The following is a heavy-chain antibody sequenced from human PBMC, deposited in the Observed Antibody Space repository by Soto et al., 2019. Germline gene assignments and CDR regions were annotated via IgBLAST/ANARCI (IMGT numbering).Heavy chain of an antibody. CDR3: ARDLSYYDSSGYSNWFDP. CDR2: IYTSGST. V-gene: IGHV4-4*07. J-gene: IGHJ5*02. D-gene: IGHD3-22*01. Sequence: SETLSLTCTVSGGSISSYYWSWIRQPAEKGLEWIGRIYTSGSTNYNPSLKSRVTMSVDTSKNQFSLKLSSVTAADTAVYYCARDLSYYDSSGYSNWFDPWGQGTLVTVS. CDR1: GGSISSYY.